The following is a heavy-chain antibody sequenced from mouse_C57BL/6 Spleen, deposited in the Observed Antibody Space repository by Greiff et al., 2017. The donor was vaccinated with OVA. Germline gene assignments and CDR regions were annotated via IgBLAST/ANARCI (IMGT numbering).Heavy chain of an antibody. CDR1: GCTFTSYW. CDR3: ARGYDYADYFDY. D-gene: IGHD2-4*01. V-gene: IGHV1-61*01. CDR2: IYPSDSET. J-gene: IGHJ2*01. Sequence: QVQLQQPGAELVRPGSSVKLSCKASGCTFTSYWMDWVKQRPGQGLEWIGNIYPSDSETHYNQKFKDKATLTVDKSSSTAYMQLSSLTSEDSAVYYCARGYDYADYFDYWGQGTTLTVSS.